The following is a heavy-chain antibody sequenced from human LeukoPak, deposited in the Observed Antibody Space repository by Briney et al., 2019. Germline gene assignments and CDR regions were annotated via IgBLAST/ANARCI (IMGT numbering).Heavy chain of an antibody. D-gene: IGHD6-19*01. J-gene: IGHJ4*02. CDR2: INHSGST. CDR1: GGSFSGYY. V-gene: IGHV4-34*01. CDR3: ARLRYSSGSLTD. Sequence: SETLSLTCAVYGGSFSGYYWSWIRQPPGKGLEWIGEINHSGSTNYNPSLKSRVTISVDTSKNRFSLKLSSVTAADTAVYYCARLRYSSGSLTDWGQGTLVTVSS.